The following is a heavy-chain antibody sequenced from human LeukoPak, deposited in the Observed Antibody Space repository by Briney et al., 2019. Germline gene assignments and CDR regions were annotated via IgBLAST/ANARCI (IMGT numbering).Heavy chain of an antibody. CDR1: GFTFSSYS. CDR2: ISSSSSYI. V-gene: IGHV3-21*01. Sequence: GGSLRLSCAASGFTFSSYSMNWVRQAPGKGLEWVSSISSSSSYIYYADSVKGRFTISRDNAKNSLYLQMNSLRAEDTAVYYCARGTLRYFGWLATDFDYWGQGTLVTVSS. CDR3: ARGTLRYFGWLATDFDY. D-gene: IGHD3-9*01. J-gene: IGHJ4*02.